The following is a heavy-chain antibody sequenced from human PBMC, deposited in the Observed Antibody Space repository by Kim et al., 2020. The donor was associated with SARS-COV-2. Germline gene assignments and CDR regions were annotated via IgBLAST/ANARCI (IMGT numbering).Heavy chain of an antibody. CDR1: GFTFSSYW. CDR2: IKQDGSEK. CDR3: ARGYYGSGSDYNDGNFVYLQD. D-gene: IGHD3-10*01. Sequence: GGSLRLSCAASGFTFSSYWMSWVRQAPGKGLEWVANIKQDGSEKYYVDSVRGRFTISRDNAKNSLYLQMNSLRAEDTAVYYCARGYYGSGSDYNDGNFVYLQDGGQGTLVTVSS. J-gene: IGHJ1*01. V-gene: IGHV3-7*03.